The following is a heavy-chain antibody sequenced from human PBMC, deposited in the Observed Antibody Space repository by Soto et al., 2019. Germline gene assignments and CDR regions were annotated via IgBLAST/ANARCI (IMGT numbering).Heavy chain of an antibody. CDR1: GYTFTSYY. V-gene: IGHV1-46*01. CDR3: ARAGYCSGGSCFHGNFDY. D-gene: IGHD2-15*01. Sequence: QVQLVQSGAEVKKPGASVKVSCKASGYTFTSYYMQWVRQAPGQGLEWMGIINPNGGSTTYAQKFQGRVTMTRDTSTSTVYMEVSGLRSEDTAVYYCARAGYCSGGSCFHGNFDYWGQGILVTVSS. CDR2: INPNGGST. J-gene: IGHJ4*02.